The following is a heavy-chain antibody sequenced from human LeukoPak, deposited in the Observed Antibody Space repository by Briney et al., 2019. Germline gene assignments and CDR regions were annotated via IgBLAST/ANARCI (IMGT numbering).Heavy chain of an antibody. V-gene: IGHV3-48*04. CDR2: ISSGGTII. CDR1: GFTFSSYG. D-gene: IGHD1-26*01. CDR3: ARDWLWELLSDAFDI. J-gene: IGHJ3*02. Sequence: GGSLRLSCAASGFTFSSYGMHWVRQAPGKGLEWVSFISSGGTIIYYTDSVKGRFTISRDNAKNSLYLQMNSLRAEDTAVYYCARDWLWELLSDAFDIWGQGTMVTVSS.